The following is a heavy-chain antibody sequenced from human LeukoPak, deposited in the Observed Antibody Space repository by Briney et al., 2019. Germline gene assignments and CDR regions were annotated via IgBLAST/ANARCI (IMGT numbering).Heavy chain of an antibody. J-gene: IGHJ3*02. CDR1: GGSFSGYY. D-gene: IGHD3-16*01. CDR3: ARAPRFGGYHRAAFDI. Sequence: SETLSLTCAVYGGSFSGYYWSWIRQPPGKGLEWIGEINHSGSTNYNPSLKSRVTISVDTSKNQFSLKLSSVTAADTAVYYCARAPRFGGYHRAAFDIWGQGTMVTVSS. CDR2: INHSGST. V-gene: IGHV4-34*01.